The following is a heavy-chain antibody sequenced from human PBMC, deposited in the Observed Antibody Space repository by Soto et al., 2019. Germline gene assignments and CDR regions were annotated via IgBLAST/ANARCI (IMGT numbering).Heavy chain of an antibody. CDR1: GGSISNVNYC. V-gene: IGHV4-30-4*01. CDR2: INNGGST. D-gene: IGHD3-16*01. Sequence: QVQLQESGPGLVKPSETLSLTCTVSGGSISNVNYCWSWIRQSPDKGLEWIGHINNGGSTYNNPSLKSRVTLSVDTSKNQFPLKLSSVSAADTAVYYCASGPYGDKVDCWGQGTLVTVSS. CDR3: ASGPYGDKVDC. J-gene: IGHJ4*02.